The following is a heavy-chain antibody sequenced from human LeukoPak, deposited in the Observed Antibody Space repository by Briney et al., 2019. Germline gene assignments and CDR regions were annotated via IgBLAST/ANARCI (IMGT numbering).Heavy chain of an antibody. J-gene: IGHJ4*02. D-gene: IGHD6-13*01. CDR3: ARVLYSSSWDWDY. V-gene: IGHV3-11*01. CDR2: ISSSGSTI. Sequence: GGSLRLSCAASGFTFSDYYMSWIRQAPGKGLEWVSYISSSGSTIYYADSVEGRFTISRDNAKNSLYLQMNSLRAEDTAVYYCARVLYSSSWDWDYWGQGTLVTVSS. CDR1: GFTFSDYY.